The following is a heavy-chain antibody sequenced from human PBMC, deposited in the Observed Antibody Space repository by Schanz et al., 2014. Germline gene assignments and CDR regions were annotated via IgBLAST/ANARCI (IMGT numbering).Heavy chain of an antibody. CDR3: TPDNGHSAWDF. J-gene: IGHJ3*01. CDR1: GLTFTSAW. V-gene: IGHV3-15*01. D-gene: IGHD2-8*01. CDR2: IKGKTDGGTA. Sequence: EVQLVESGGGLVKPGGSLRLSCATSGLTFTSAWMSWVRQAPGKGLEWVGRIKGKTDGGTADYAAPMKGRFTISRDDSKNTLFLQMNSLETEDTAVYYCTPDNGHSAWDFWGQGTMVTVSS.